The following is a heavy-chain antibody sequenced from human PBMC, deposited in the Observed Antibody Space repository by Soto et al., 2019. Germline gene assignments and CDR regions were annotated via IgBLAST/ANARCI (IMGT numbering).Heavy chain of an antibody. Sequence: SGGSLRLSCAASGFTFSSYAMHWVRQAPGKGLEWVAVISYDGSNKYYADSVKGRFTISRDNSKNSLYLQMNSLRDEDTAVYYCARDGSSGYYYYYGMDVWGQGTTVTVSS. J-gene: IGHJ6*02. CDR3: ARDGSSGYYYYYGMDV. CDR2: ISYDGSNK. CDR1: GFTFSSYA. V-gene: IGHV3-30*04.